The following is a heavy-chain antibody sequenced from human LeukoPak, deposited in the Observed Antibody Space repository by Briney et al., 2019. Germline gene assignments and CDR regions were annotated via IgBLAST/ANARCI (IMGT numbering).Heavy chain of an antibody. D-gene: IGHD6-19*01. J-gene: IGHJ4*02. CDR1: GFTFSSYS. CDR2: ISSSSSYI. V-gene: IGHV3-21*01. CDR3: VRRSIAVAGPFDY. Sequence: PGGSLRLSCAASGFTFSSYSMNWVRQAPGKGLGWVSYISSSSSYIYYADSVKGRFTISRDNAKNSLYLQMNSLRAEDTAVYYCVRRSIAVAGPFDYWGQGTLVTVSS.